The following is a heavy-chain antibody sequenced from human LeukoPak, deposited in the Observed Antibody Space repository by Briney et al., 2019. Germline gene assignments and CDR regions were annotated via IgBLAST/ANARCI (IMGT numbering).Heavy chain of an antibody. J-gene: IGHJ4*02. CDR1: GYTFTSYY. D-gene: IGHD4-11*01. CDR2: INPSGGST. V-gene: IGHV1-46*01. Sequence: ASVKVSCKASGYTFTSYYMHWVRQAAGQGLEWMGIINPSGGSTSYAQKFQGRVTITADKSTSTAYMELSSLRSEDTAVYYCARDSPSADSFDYWGQGTLVTVSS. CDR3: ARDSPSADSFDY.